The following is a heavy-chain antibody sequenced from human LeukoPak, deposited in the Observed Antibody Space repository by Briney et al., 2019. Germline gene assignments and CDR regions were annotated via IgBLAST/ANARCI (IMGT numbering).Heavy chain of an antibody. CDR3: ARGHCSGGSCYSYFWFDP. D-gene: IGHD2-15*01. CDR2: IYYSGST. Sequence: SETLSLTCAVSGGSISSGGYYWSWIRQHPGKGLEWIGYIYYSGSTYYNPSLKSRVTISVDTSKNQFSLKLSSVTAADTAVYYCARGHCSGGSCYSYFWFDPWGQGTLVTVSS. V-gene: IGHV4-31*11. J-gene: IGHJ5*02. CDR1: GGSISSGGYY.